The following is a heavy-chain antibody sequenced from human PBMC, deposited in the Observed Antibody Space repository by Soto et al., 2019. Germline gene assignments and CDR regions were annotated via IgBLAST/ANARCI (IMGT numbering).Heavy chain of an antibody. CDR1: GFTFSSYG. V-gene: IGHV3-33*01. Sequence: GGSLRLSCAASGFTFSSYGMHWVRQAPGKGLEWVAVIWYDGSNKYYADSVKGRFTISRDNSKNTLYLQMNSLRAEDTAVYYCATRDIVATPYCSGGSCYSEGLDAFDIWGQGTMVTVSS. J-gene: IGHJ3*02. D-gene: IGHD2-15*01. CDR3: ATRDIVATPYCSGGSCYSEGLDAFDI. CDR2: IWYDGSNK.